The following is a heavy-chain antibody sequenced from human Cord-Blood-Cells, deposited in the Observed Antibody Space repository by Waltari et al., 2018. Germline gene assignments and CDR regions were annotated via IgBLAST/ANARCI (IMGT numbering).Heavy chain of an antibody. CDR1: GYTFTGYY. CDR2: INPNSGGT. CDR3: ARDGIVVVPAAIAGGDY. J-gene: IGHJ4*02. D-gene: IGHD2-2*01. Sequence: QVQLVQSGAEVKKPGASVKVSCKASGYTFTGYYMPWVRHAPRQGLEWMGWINPNSGGTNYAQKFQGRVTMTRDTSISTAYMELSRLRSDDTAVYYCARDGIVVVPAAIAGGDYWGQGTLVTVSS. V-gene: IGHV1-2*02.